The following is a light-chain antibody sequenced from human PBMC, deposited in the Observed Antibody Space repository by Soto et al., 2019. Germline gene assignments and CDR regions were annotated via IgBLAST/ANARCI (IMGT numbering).Light chain of an antibody. J-gene: IGKJ4*01. V-gene: IGKV1-39*01. CDR1: QSIITY. CDR2: AAS. CDR3: QQSYSTPLT. Sequence: DVQMTQSPSSLSASVGDRVTITCRTSQSIITYLNWYQQKQGKAPKLLIYAASSLQSGVPSRFSGSGSGTDFTLTISSLQPEDFATYYCQQSYSTPLTFGGGTKVDIK.